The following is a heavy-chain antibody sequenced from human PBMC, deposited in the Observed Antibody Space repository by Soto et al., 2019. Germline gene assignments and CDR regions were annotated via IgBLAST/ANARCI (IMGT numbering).Heavy chain of an antibody. J-gene: IGHJ5*02. CDR2: INHYRST. CDR1: GGSFSSYY. V-gene: IGHV4-34*01. CDR3: ATHFSSTSCYYTSDP. D-gene: IGHD2-2*01. Sequence: SENLSLTCAVYGGSFSSYYWSWIRQPPGKGLEWIGQINHYRSTDYNPSLKSRVTISVDTSKNHFSLRLSSVTAADTAMYYCATHFSSTSCYYTSDPWGQGTLLTVSS.